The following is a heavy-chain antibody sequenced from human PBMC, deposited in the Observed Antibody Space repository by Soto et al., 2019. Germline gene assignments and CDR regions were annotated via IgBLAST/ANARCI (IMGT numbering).Heavy chain of an antibody. CDR3: ARDSSVRIVATIEGYGMDV. J-gene: IGHJ6*02. V-gene: IGHV3-21*01. CDR1: GFAFSSYT. D-gene: IGHD5-12*01. CDR2: ISHSGSYI. Sequence: KPGGSLRLSCAASGFAFSSYTINWVRQAPGKGLEWVSSISHSGSYIYYADSVKGRFTISRDNAKNSLYLQMNSLRAEDTAVYYCARDSSVRIVATIEGYGMDVWGQGTTVTVSS.